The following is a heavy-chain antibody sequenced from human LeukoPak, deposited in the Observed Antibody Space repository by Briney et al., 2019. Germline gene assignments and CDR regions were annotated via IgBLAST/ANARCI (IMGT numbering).Heavy chain of an antibody. CDR3: MAGELFQIDY. D-gene: IGHD3-10*01. CDR1: GGSFSGYY. J-gene: IGHJ4*02. V-gene: IGHV4-34*01. Sequence: SETLSLTCAVYGGSFSGYYWSWIRKPPGTGLEWMGEINHSGSTNYNPSLKSRVTISVHTSNNQFSLKLSSLTAAYTAVYYYMAGELFQIDYWGQGTLVTVSS. CDR2: INHSGST.